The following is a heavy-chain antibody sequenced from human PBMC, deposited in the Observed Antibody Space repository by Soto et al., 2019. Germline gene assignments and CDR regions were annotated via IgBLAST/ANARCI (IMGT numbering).Heavy chain of an antibody. Sequence: QVQLQESGPGLVKPSGTLSLTCTVSNASISSRKWWTWVRQTPGKGLEWIGEIYHSGSINHNPSLTSRVTMSVDKSNTQFSLKMTSVTAADTAVYYCASKFGELLADAFDIWGQGTVVTVSS. CDR3: ASKFGELLADAFDI. D-gene: IGHD3-10*01. V-gene: IGHV4-4*02. J-gene: IGHJ3*02. CDR2: IYHSGSI. CDR1: NASISSRKW.